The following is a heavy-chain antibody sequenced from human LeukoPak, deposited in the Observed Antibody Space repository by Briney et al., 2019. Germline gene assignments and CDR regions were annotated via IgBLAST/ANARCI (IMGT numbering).Heavy chain of an antibody. Sequence: GGSLRLSCAAPGLTVSSEFMSWVRQAPGKGLECVSAISGSGGSTYYADSVKGRFTISRDNSKNTLYLQMNSLRAEDTAVYYCAKVVSRYYYMDVWGKGTTVTVSS. D-gene: IGHD2-21*01. V-gene: IGHV3-23*01. CDR1: GLTVSSEF. J-gene: IGHJ6*03. CDR2: ISGSGGST. CDR3: AKVVSRYYYMDV.